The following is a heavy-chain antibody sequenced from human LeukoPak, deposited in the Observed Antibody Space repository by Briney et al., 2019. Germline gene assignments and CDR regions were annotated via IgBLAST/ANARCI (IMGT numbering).Heavy chain of an antibody. V-gene: IGHV3-23*01. CDR1: GFTFGSFT. CDR2: IRGTDTNT. Sequence: GGSLRLSCAASGFTFGSFTMSWVRQAPGRSLEWVSAIRGTDTNTYYADSVRGRFTISRDNSNNTLFLQMNGLRAEDTAVYYCAKAGFYYGSGNMSPLGIGYFAMDVWGQGTTVTVSS. D-gene: IGHD3-10*01. CDR3: AKAGFYYGSGNMSPLGIGYFAMDV. J-gene: IGHJ6*02.